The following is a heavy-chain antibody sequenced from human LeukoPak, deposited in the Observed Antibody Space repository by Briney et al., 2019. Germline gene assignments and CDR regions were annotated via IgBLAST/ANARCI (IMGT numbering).Heavy chain of an antibody. CDR1: GGSISSYY. CDR2: IYYSGST. CDR3: ARVRDYGDYVFDY. J-gene: IGHJ4*02. Sequence: PSETLSLTCTVSGGSISSYYWSWIRQPPGKGLEWIGYIYYSGSTNYNPSLKSRVTISVDTSKNQFSLKLSSVTAADTAVYYCARVRDYGDYVFDYWGQGTLVTVSS. D-gene: IGHD4-17*01. V-gene: IGHV4-59*01.